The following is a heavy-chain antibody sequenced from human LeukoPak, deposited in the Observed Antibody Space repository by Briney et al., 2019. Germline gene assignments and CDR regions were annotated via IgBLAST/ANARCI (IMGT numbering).Heavy chain of an antibody. CDR3: ARVRRWLQLVAAFDI. Sequence: SETLSLTCTVSGGSISSYYWSWIRQPPGKGLEWIGYIYYSGSTNYNPSLKSRVTISVDTSKNQFSLKLSSVTAADTAVYYCARVRRWLQLVAAFDIWGQGAMVTVSS. CDR2: IYYSGST. V-gene: IGHV4-59*08. D-gene: IGHD5-24*01. CDR1: GGSISSYY. J-gene: IGHJ3*02.